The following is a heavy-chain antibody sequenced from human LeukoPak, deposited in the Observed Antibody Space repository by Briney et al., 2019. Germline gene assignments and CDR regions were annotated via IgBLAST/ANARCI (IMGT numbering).Heavy chain of an antibody. CDR3: ARTEGVATPFDY. D-gene: IGHD5-12*01. J-gene: IGHJ4*02. V-gene: IGHV4-34*01. CDR1: GGSFSGYY. CDR2: INHSGST. Sequence: PSETLSLTCAVYGGSFSGYYWSWIRQPPGKGLEWIGEINHSGSTNYNPSLKSRVTISVDTSKNQFSLKLSSVTAADTAVYYCARTEGVATPFDYWGQGTLVTVSS.